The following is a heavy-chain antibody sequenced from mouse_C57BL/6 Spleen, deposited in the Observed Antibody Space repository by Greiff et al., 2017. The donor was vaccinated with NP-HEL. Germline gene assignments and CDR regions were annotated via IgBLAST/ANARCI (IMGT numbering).Heavy chain of an antibody. Sequence: QVQLQQSGAELAKPGASVKLSCKASGYTFTSYWMHWVKQRPGQGLEWIGYINPSSGYTKYNQKFKDKATLTADKSSSTAYMQLSSLTYEDSAVYYCAREPELLWGNFDVWGTGTTVTVSS. D-gene: IGHD2-1*01. J-gene: IGHJ1*03. CDR2: INPSSGYT. CDR3: AREPELLWGNFDV. V-gene: IGHV1-7*01. CDR1: GYTFTSYW.